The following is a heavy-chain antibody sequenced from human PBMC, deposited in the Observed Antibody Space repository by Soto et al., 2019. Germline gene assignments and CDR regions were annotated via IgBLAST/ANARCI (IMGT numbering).Heavy chain of an antibody. CDR2: INHSGST. V-gene: IGHV4-34*01. CDR1: GGSFSGYY. J-gene: IGHJ4*02. D-gene: IGHD5-12*01. Sequence: QVQLQQWGAGLLKPSETLSLTCAVYGGSFSGYYWSWIRQPPGKGLEWIGEINHSGSTNYNPSLKSRVTISVDTSKNQFSLKLSSVTAADTAVYYCARARTGLRLFDYWGQGTLVTVSS. CDR3: ARARTGLRLFDY.